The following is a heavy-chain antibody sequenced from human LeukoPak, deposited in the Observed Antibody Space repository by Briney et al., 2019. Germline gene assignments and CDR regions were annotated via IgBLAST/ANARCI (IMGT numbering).Heavy chain of an antibody. Sequence: PSETLSLTCAVPGYSISSGYYWGWIRQPPGKGLEWIGSIYHSGSTYYNPSLKSRVTISVDTSKNQFSLKLSSVTAADTAVYYCARGGYDILAGPMDWFDPWGQGTLVTVSS. V-gene: IGHV4-38-2*01. D-gene: IGHD3-9*01. CDR2: IYHSGST. J-gene: IGHJ5*02. CDR3: ARGGYDILAGPMDWFDP. CDR1: GYSISSGYY.